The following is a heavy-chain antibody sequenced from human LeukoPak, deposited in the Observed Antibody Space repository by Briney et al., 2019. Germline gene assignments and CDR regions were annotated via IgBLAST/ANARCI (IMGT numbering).Heavy chain of an antibody. V-gene: IGHV3-7*01. CDR2: IKQDASEK. D-gene: IGHD3-3*01. CDR1: GFTFSSYW. CDR3: ARDLSWSLSGYDC. J-gene: IGHJ4*02. Sequence: GGSLRLSCAASGFTFSSYWMTWVRQAPGKGLEWVANIKQDASEKFYVDSVKGRFTISRDNAKNSLYLQMDSLRAEDTAVYYCARDLSWSLSGYDCWGQGTLVTVSS.